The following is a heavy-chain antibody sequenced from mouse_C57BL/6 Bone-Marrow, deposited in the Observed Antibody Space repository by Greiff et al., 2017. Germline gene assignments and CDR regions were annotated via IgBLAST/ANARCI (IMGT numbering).Heavy chain of an antibody. CDR3: TRDCGSSWGYIDV. CDR1: GFTFSSYA. CDR2: ISSGGDYI. V-gene: IGHV5-9-1*02. J-gene: IGHJ1*03. D-gene: IGHD1-1*01. Sequence: EVQLVESGEGLVKPGGSLKLSCAASGFTFSSYAMSWVRQTPEKRLEWVAYISSGGDYIYYADTVKGRFTISRDNARNTLYLQMSSLKSEDTAMYYCTRDCGSSWGYIDVGGTGTTVTVSS.